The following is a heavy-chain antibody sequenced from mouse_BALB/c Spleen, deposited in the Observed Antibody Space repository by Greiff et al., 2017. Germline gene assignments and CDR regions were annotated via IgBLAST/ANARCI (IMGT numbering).Heavy chain of an antibody. Sequence: EVQVVESGGGLVKPGGSLKLSCAASGFAFSSYDMSWVRQTPEKRLEWVAYISSGGGSTYYPDTVKGRFTISRDNAKNTLYLQMSSLKSEDTAMYYCARHWVTTATGAGDYWGQGTTLTVSS. J-gene: IGHJ2*01. CDR2: ISSGGGST. CDR1: GFAFSSYD. D-gene: IGHD1-2*01. V-gene: IGHV5-12-1*01. CDR3: ARHWVTTATGAGDY.